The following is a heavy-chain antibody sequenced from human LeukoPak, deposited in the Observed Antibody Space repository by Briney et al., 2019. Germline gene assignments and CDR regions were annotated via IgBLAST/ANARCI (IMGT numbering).Heavy chain of an antibody. D-gene: IGHD1-26*01. CDR2: IYYKGNT. V-gene: IGHV4-59*01. CDR3: ASGGSYVWFDP. J-gene: IGHJ5*02. Sequence: SETLSLTCTVSDDSITTYYWSWIRQPPGQGLEWIGYIYYKGNTNYNASLKSRVTISIDTPNNQFSLKLRSVTAADTAVYYCASGGSYVWFDPWGQGTRVAVST. CDR1: DDSITTYY.